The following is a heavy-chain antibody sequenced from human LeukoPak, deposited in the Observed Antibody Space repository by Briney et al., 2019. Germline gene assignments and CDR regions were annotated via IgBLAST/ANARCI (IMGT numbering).Heavy chain of an antibody. CDR1: GYTFTDYY. J-gene: IGHJ3*02. CDR2: INPNSGGT. V-gene: IGHV1-2*02. Sequence: ASVKVSCKASGYTFTDYYMHWVRQAPGQGLEWMGWINPNSGGTNYAQKFQGRVTMTRDTSISTAYMELSRLRSDDTAVYYCARGEAEVAVAFDIWGQGTMVTVSS. CDR3: ARGEAEVAVAFDI. D-gene: IGHD3-16*01.